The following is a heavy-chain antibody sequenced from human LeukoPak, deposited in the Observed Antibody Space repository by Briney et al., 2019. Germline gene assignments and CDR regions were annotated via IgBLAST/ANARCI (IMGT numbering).Heavy chain of an antibody. CDR2: INSDGGGT. V-gene: IGHV3-74*03. CDR1: GFTFSSYW. Sequence: GGSLRLSCAASGFTFSSYWMHWVRQVPGKGLVWVLSINSDGGGTTYADSVKGRFTISRDNAKNTLYLQMNSLRAEDTAVYYCAKDRSGGNVYYFDYWGQGTLVTVSS. J-gene: IGHJ4*02. CDR3: AKDRSGGNVYYFDY. D-gene: IGHD4-23*01.